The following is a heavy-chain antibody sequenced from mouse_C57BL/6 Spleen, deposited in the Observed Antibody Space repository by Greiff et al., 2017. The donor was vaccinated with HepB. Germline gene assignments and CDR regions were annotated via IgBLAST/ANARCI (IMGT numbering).Heavy chain of an antibody. J-gene: IGHJ1*03. CDR3: ARQAYYGSSYGYFDV. V-gene: IGHV1-59*01. CDR1: GYTFTSYW. D-gene: IGHD1-1*01. Sequence: VKLQQPGAELVRPGTSVKLSCKASGYTFTSYWMHWVKQRPGQGLEWIGVIDPSDSYTNYNQKFKGKATLTVDTSSSTAYMQLSSLTSEDSAVYYCARQAYYGSSYGYFDVWGTGTTVTVSS. CDR2: IDPSDSYT.